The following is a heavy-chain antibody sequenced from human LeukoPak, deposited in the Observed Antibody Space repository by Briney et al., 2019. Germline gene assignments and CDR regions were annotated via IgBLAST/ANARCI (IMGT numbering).Heavy chain of an antibody. V-gene: IGHV4-61*02. CDR1: GGSISSGSYY. CDR2: IYTSGST. CDR3: AREVEDTAMVWGYYYYMDV. D-gene: IGHD5-18*01. Sequence: SPTLSLPFTVSGGSISSGSYYWSLIRPPAGKGLELIGRIYTSGSTNYNPSLKSRVTISVDTSKNQFSLKLSSVTAADTAVYYCAREVEDTAMVWGYYYYMDVWGKGTTVTVSS. J-gene: IGHJ6*03.